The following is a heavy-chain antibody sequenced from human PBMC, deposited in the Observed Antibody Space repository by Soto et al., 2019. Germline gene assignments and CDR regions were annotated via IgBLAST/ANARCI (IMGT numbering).Heavy chain of an antibody. Sequence: GGSLRLSCAASGFTFSSYGMHWVRQAPGKGLEWVAVISYDGSNKYYADSVKGRFTISRDNSKNTLYLQMNSLRAEDTAVYYCAKDGWTTVTTIFPRYYYYGMDVWGQGTTVTVSS. CDR3: AKDGWTTVTTIFPRYYYYGMDV. CDR2: ISYDGSNK. V-gene: IGHV3-30*18. J-gene: IGHJ6*02. CDR1: GFTFSSYG. D-gene: IGHD4-17*01.